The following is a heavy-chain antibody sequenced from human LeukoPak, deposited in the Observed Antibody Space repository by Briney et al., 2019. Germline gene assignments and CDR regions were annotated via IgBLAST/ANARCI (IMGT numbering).Heavy chain of an antibody. D-gene: IGHD1-26*01. CDR2: IYYSGST. CDR3: ARGHRGGGSYSYYYYYTDV. V-gene: IGHV4-59*01. Sequence: SETLSLTCTVSGGSISSYYWSWIRQPPGKGLEWIGYIYYSGSTNYNPSLTSRVTISVDTSKNQFSLKLNSVTAADTAVYYCARGHRGGGSYSYYYYYTDVWGKGTTVTVSS. J-gene: IGHJ6*03. CDR1: GGSISSYY.